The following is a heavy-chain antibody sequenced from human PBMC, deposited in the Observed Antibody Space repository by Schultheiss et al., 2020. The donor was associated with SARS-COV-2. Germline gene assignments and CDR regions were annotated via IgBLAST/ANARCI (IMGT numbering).Heavy chain of an antibody. D-gene: IGHD3-3*01. CDR1: GGSITSHY. J-gene: IGHJ4*02. Sequence: SETLSLTCTVSGGSITSHYWGWIRQPPGKGLEWIGYMSYSGTTNYNPSLKSRVIISLDTSENQFSLMLSSVTTADTAVYYCARYYDFWSGLDYWGRGTLVTVSS. V-gene: IGHV4-59*11. CDR2: MSYSGTT. CDR3: ARYYDFWSGLDY.